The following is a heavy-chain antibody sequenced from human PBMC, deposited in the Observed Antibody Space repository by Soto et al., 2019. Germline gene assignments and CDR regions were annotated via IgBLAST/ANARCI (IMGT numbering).Heavy chain of an antibody. D-gene: IGHD6-13*01. J-gene: IGHJ6*02. CDR2: ITWNSIGI. CDR1: GFTFDDYA. CDR3: AKGAATDPYYYYGMDV. Sequence: EVQLVESGGGLVQPGRSLRLSCAASGFTFDDYAMHWVRQAPGKGLEWVSGITWNSIGIGYADSVKGRFTISRDNAKNSLYLQMNRLRAEDTALYYCAKGAATDPYYYYGMDVWGQGTTVTVSS. V-gene: IGHV3-9*01.